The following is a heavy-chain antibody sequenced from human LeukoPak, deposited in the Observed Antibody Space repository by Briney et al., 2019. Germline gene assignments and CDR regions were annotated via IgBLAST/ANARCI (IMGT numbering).Heavy chain of an antibody. CDR3: ARARCDTCGYGS. CDR1: GFAVSNNY. D-gene: IGHD3-22*01. CDR2: IYDGGHT. J-gene: IGHJ6*02. Sequence: PGGSLRLSCAASGFAVSNNYMSWVRQAPGKGLEWVAVIYDGGHTDYADSVKGRFTISRDSSKNTLYLQMNSLRPEDTAEYYCARARCDTCGYGSWGQGTTVTVSS. V-gene: IGHV3-66*02.